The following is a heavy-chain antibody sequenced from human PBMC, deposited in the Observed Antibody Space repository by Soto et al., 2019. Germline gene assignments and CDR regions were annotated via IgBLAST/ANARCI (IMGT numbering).Heavy chain of an antibody. J-gene: IGHJ4*02. CDR2: IKSKTDGGTT. D-gene: IGHD3-16*02. V-gene: IGHV3-15*01. CDR3: TGGITFGGVIVRQFDY. Sequence: GGSLRLSCAASGFTFSNAWMSWVRQAPGKGLEWVGRIKSKTDGGTTDYAAPVKGRFTISRDDSKNTLYLQMNSLKTEDTAVYYCTGGITFGGVIVRQFDYWGQGTLVTVSS. CDR1: GFTFSNAW.